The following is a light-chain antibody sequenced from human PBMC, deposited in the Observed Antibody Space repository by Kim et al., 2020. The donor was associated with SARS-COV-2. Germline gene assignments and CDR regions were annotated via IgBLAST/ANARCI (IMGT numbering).Light chain of an antibody. CDR3: QRYATSGRT. Sequence: ETVLTQSPGTLSLSPGERATLSCRASQSINNNLAWYQQIPGQAPRLLLYGASYRATGIADRFSGSGSGTDFTLTISRLEPEDFAVYYCQRYATSGRTFGQGTKVDIK. CDR2: GAS. J-gene: IGKJ1*01. CDR1: QSINNN. V-gene: IGKV3-20*01.